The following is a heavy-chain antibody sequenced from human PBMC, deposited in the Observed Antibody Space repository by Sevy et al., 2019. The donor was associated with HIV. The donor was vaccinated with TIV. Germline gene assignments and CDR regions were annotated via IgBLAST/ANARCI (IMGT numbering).Heavy chain of an antibody. Sequence: GGSLRLSCAASGFTVSSNYMNWVRQAPGKGLEWVSVIYSGGSTYYADSVKGRFTISRDNSKNTLYLQMNSLRAEDTAVYYCASGGRWFGEGYFDYWGQGTLVTVSS. CDR1: GFTVSSNY. CDR2: IYSGGST. J-gene: IGHJ4*02. V-gene: IGHV3-53*01. CDR3: ASGGRWFGEGYFDY. D-gene: IGHD3-10*01.